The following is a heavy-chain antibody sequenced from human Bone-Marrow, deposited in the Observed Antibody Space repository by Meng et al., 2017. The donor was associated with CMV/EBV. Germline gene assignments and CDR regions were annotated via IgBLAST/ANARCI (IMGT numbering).Heavy chain of an antibody. D-gene: IGHD1-26*01. J-gene: IGHJ4*01. CDR1: GFTFSDYY. CDR2: ISSSGSTI. V-gene: IGHV3-11*04. Sequence: GESLKISCAASGFTFSDYYMSWIRQAPGKGLEWVSYISSSGSTIYYADSVKGRFTISRDNAKNSLYLQMNSLRDEDTALYYCAREAPGGSYFAYWGQGTLVTVSS. CDR3: AREAPGGSYFAY.